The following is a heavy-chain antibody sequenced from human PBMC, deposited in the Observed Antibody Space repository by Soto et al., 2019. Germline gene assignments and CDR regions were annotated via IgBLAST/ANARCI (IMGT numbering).Heavy chain of an antibody. Sequence: QVQLVQSGAEVKKPGASVKVSCKASGYTFTSYGIIWVRQAPGQGLEWMGWISAYNGNTHYAQKLQRRVTMTTDTSTRTAYMERRSRRSDATAVYYCARDRGRYALDYWGQGPLVTVSP. CDR2: ISAYNGNT. CDR3: ARDRGRYALDY. J-gene: IGHJ4*02. V-gene: IGHV1-18*01. D-gene: IGHD3-16*01. CDR1: GYTFTSYG.